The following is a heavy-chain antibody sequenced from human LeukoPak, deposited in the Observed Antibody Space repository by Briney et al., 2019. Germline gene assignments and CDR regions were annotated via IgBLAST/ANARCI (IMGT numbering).Heavy chain of an antibody. CDR1: GFTFSSYN. V-gene: IGHV3-48*02. D-gene: IGHD6-19*01. CDR2: ISSSSSTI. Sequence: GGSLRLSCAASGFTFSSYNMNWVRQAPGKGLEWVSYISSSSSTIYYADSVKGRFTISRDNAKNSLYLQMNSLRDEDTAVYYCARPGYSSGWYPYYYYAMDVWGQGTTVTVSS. CDR3: ARPGYSSGWYPYYYYAMDV. J-gene: IGHJ6*02.